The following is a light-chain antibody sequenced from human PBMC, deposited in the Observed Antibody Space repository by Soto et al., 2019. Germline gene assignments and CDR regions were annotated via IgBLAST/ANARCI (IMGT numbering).Light chain of an antibody. Sequence: EIVLTQSPDTLSVSPGERATLSCRASQSVGSNLAWYQQKPGQAPRLLIYGASTRATGIPARFSGSGSGTDFTLTIGSLQSEDFAVYYCQQYNNWVTFGGGTKVDI. V-gene: IGKV3D-15*01. CDR2: GAS. CDR3: QQYNNWVT. J-gene: IGKJ4*01. CDR1: QSVGSN.